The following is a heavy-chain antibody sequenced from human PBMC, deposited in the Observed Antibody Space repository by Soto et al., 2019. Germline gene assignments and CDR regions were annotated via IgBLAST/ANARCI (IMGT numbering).Heavy chain of an antibody. CDR3: AKASTKRFTRSLRRGYQKNNNYDMAG. D-gene: IGHD2-2*01. CDR1: GGSISSYY. CDR2: IYYSGST. Sequence: SETLSLTCTVSGGSISSYYWSWIRQPPGKGLEWIGYIYYSGSTNYNPSLKSRVTISVDTSKNQFSLKLSSVTAADTAVYYCAKASTKRFTRSLRRGYQKNNNYDMAGWSKRTTVTVTS. J-gene: IGHJ6*03. V-gene: IGHV4-59*01.